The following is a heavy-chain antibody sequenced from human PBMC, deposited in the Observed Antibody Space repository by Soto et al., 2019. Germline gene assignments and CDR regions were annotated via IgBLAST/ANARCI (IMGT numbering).Heavy chain of an antibody. J-gene: IGHJ6*02. CDR2: IIPIFGTA. D-gene: IGHD6-6*01. V-gene: IGHV1-69*13. CDR3: ASGGYSSSYHYYYYGMDV. Sequence: SVKVSCKASGGTFSSYAISWVRQAPGQGLEWMGGIIPIFGTANYAQKFQGRVTITADESTSTAYMELSSLRSEDTAVYYCASGGYSSSYHYYYYGMDVWGQGTTVTVSS. CDR1: GGTFSSYA.